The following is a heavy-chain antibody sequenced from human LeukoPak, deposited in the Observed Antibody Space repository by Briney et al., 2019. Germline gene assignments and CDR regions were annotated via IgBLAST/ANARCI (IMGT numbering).Heavy chain of an antibody. V-gene: IGHV4-59*08. CDR3: VRHLSAGRPAFDI. J-gene: IGHJ3*02. CDR2: IYYSGST. D-gene: IGHD2-15*01. CDR1: GGSINSYY. Sequence: SETLSLTCTVSGGSINSYYWSWIRQPPGKGLEWIGYIYYSGSTNYNPSLKSRVTISVDTSNNKFSLKLTSLTAADTAVYYCVRHLSAGRPAFDIWGQGTMVTASS.